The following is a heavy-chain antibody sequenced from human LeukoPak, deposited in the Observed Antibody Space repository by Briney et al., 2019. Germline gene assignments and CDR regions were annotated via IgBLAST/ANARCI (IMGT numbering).Heavy chain of an antibody. CDR2: INHSGSI. Sequence: SETLSLTCAVYGGSFSGYYWSWIRQPPGKGLEWIGEINHSGSINYNPSLKSRVTISVDTSKNQFSLKLSSVTAADTAVYYCARGEHSSGWDLRYYFDYWGQGTLVTVSS. J-gene: IGHJ4*02. D-gene: IGHD6-19*01. CDR1: GGSFSGYY. V-gene: IGHV4-34*01. CDR3: ARGEHSSGWDLRYYFDY.